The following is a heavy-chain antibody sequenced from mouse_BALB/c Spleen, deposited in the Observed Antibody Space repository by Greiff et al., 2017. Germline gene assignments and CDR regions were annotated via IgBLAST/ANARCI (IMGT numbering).Heavy chain of an antibody. CDR2: IWSGGST. V-gene: IGHV2-2*02. J-gene: IGHJ4*01. D-gene: IGHD2-4*01. CDR1: GFSLTSYG. Sequence: VHLVESGPGLVQPSQSLSITCTVSGFSLTSYGVHWVRQSPGKGLEWLGVIWSGGSTDYNAAFISRLSISKDNSKSQVFFKMNSLQANDTAIYYCARMRDYDGDYAMDYWGQGTSVTVSS. CDR3: ARMRDYDGDYAMDY.